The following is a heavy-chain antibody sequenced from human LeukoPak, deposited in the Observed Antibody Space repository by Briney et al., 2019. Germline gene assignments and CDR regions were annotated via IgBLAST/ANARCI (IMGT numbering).Heavy chain of an antibody. CDR2: IYYSGST. V-gene: IGHV4-59*01. CDR1: GGSISSYY. J-gene: IGHJ5*02. Sequence: SETLSLTCAVSGGSISSYYWSWIRQPPGKGLEWIGYIYYSGSTNYNPSLKSRVTISVDTSKNQFSLKLSSVTAADTAVYYCARDDLRMHSRWFDPWGQGTLVTVSS. D-gene: IGHD4-17*01. CDR3: ARDDLRMHSRWFDP.